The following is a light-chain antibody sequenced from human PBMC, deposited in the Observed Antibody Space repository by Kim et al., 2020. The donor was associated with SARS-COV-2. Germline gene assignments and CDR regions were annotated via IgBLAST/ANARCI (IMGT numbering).Light chain of an antibody. CDR2: DVN. CDR1: SSDVDSYNY. Sequence: GQSITISCTGTSSDVDSYNYVSWYQQHPGKAPKLMIYDVNHRPSGVSDRFSGLKSGNTASLTISGLQAEDEADYYCSSYTSSGTVIFGGGTQLTVL. V-gene: IGLV2-14*03. CDR3: SSYTSSGTVI. J-gene: IGLJ2*01.